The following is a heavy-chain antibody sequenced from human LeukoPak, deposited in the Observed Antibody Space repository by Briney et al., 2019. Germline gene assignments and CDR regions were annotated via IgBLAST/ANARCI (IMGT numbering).Heavy chain of an antibody. CDR1: GGSFSGYY. CDR3: ARGNYGDFDSYYFDY. V-gene: IGHV4-34*01. Sequence: PPETLSLTCAVYGGSFSGYYWSWIRQPPGKGLEWIGEINHSGSTNYNPSLKSRVTISVDTSKNQFSLKLSSVTAADTAVYYCARGNYGDFDSYYFDYWGQGTLVTVSS. CDR2: INHSGST. D-gene: IGHD4-17*01. J-gene: IGHJ4*02.